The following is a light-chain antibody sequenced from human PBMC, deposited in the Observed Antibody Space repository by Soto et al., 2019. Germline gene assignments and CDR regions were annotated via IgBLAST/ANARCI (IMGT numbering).Light chain of an antibody. J-gene: IGKJ1*01. CDR2: KAS. CDR3: QQYNSYWM. Sequence: DVQMTQSPSTLSASVGDRVTITCRASQSISGWLAWYQQRPGTAPKLMIYKASTLETGVPSRFSGSGSGTEFTLIISILQPDDFATYYCQQYNSYWMFGLGTKVEI. CDR1: QSISGW. V-gene: IGKV1-5*03.